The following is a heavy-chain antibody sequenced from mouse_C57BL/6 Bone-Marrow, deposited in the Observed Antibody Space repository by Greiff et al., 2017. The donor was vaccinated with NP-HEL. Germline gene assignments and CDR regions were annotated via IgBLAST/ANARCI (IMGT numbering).Heavy chain of an antibody. Sequence: QVQLQQSGPELVKPGASVKISRKASGYAFSSSWMNWVKQRPGKGLEWIGRIYPGDGDTNYNGKFKGKATLTADKSSSTAYMQLSSLTSEDSAVYFCARSLKGYYAMDYWGQGTSVTVSS. CDR1: GYAFSSSW. V-gene: IGHV1-82*01. J-gene: IGHJ4*01. CDR2: IYPGDGDT. CDR3: ARSLKGYYAMDY.